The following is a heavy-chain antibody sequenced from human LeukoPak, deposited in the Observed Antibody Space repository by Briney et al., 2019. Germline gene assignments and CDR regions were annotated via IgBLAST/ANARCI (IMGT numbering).Heavy chain of an antibody. V-gene: IGHV1-18*01. CDR3: ARGHLGDLSFYYFDY. Sequence: ASVKVSCKASGYPFTSFGISWVRQAPGQGLEWMGWISPYNGNTDYPQKVRGRVTMTTDSSTSTAYMELRSLRSDDTAIYYCARGHLGDLSFYYFDYWGQGTLVTVSS. CDR1: GYPFTSFG. CDR2: ISPYNGNT. D-gene: IGHD3-16*02. J-gene: IGHJ4*02.